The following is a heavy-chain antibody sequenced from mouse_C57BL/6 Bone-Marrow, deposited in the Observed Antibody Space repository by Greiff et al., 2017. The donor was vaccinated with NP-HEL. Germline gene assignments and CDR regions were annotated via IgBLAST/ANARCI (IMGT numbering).Heavy chain of an antibody. J-gene: IGHJ4*01. CDR3: ARWAITTVVATGFDYAMDY. CDR2: IYPRDGST. D-gene: IGHD1-1*01. V-gene: IGHV1-78*01. CDR1: GYTFTDHT. Sequence: VQLQQSYAELVKPGASVKISCKVSGYTFTDHTIHWMKQRPEQGLEWIGYIYPRDGSTKYNEKFKGKATLTADKSSSTAYMQLNSLTSEDSAVYCCARWAITTVVATGFDYAMDYWGQGTSVTVSS.